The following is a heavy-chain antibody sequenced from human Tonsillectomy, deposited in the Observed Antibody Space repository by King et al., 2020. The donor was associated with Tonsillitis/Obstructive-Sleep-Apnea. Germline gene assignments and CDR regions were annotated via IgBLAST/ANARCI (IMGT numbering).Heavy chain of an antibody. D-gene: IGHD6-6*01. CDR3: ARVIASRPTVYYMDV. CDR1: RGSISSGGYY. V-gene: IGHV4-31*01. J-gene: IGHJ6*03. Sequence: VQLQESGPGLAKPSQTLSLTCTVSRGSISSGGYYWSWVRQPPGKGLEWIGYVYYNGNTHFNPSLKSPVTISIDTSKNQFSLKMSSVTAADTAVYYCARVIASRPTVYYMDVWGRGTTVTVSS. CDR2: VYYNGNT.